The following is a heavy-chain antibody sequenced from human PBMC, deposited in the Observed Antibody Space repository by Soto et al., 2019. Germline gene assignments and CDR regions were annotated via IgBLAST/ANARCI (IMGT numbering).Heavy chain of an antibody. V-gene: IGHV5-51*01. Sequence: GESLKISCKGSGYSFTSYWIGWVRQMPGKGLEWMGIIYPGDSDTRYSPSFQGQVTISADKSISTAYLQWSSLKASDTAMYYCATLPIRSSTHYYFDYWGQGTLVTVSS. CDR3: ATLPIRSSTHYYFDY. CDR2: IYPGDSDT. D-gene: IGHD3-10*01. CDR1: GYSFTSYW. J-gene: IGHJ4*02.